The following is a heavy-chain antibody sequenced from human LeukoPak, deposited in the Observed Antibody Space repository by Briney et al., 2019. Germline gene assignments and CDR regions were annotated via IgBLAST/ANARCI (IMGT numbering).Heavy chain of an antibody. Sequence: SETLSLTCTVSGGSVSSGNYYWSWIRQPPGQGLEWIGYIFYSGSTKYNPSLKSRVTISVDTSKNQFSLKVSSVTAADTAVYYCAREIITAGYYYYYMDVWGKGTTVTVPS. V-gene: IGHV4-61*01. CDR3: AREIITAGYYYYYMDV. CDR2: IFYSGST. CDR1: GGSVSSGNYY. D-gene: IGHD6-25*01. J-gene: IGHJ6*03.